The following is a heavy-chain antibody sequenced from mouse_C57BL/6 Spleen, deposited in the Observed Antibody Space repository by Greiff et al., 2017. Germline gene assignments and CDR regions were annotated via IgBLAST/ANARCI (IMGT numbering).Heavy chain of an antibody. D-gene: IGHD1-1*01. CDR2: IYPSDSET. V-gene: IGHV1-61*01. J-gene: IGHJ4*01. CDR1: GYTFTSYW. CDR3: ARYYYGSRGAMDY. Sequence: VQLQQPGAELVRPGSSVKLSCKASGYTFTSYWMDWVKQRPGQGLEWIGNIYPSDSETHYNQKFKDKATLTVDKSSSTAYMQLSSLTSEDSAVYYCARYYYGSRGAMDYWGQGTSVTVSS.